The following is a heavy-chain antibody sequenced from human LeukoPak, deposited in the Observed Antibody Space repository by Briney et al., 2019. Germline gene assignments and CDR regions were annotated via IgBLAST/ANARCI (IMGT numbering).Heavy chain of an antibody. V-gene: IGHV1-69*13. J-gene: IGHJ6*02. CDR2: IIPLFRTA. CDR1: GGTFSSYA. D-gene: IGHD2-2*01. Sequence: SVKVSCKASGGTFSSYAISWVRQAPGQGLEWMGGIIPLFRTANYAQNFQGRVTITADDSTRTAYMELSSLRSEDTAVYYCARIMEYCSSTSCYYGMDVWGQGTTVTVSS. CDR3: ARIMEYCSSTSCYYGMDV.